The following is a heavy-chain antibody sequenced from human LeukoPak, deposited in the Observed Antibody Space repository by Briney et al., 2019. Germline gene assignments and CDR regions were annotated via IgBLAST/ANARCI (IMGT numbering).Heavy chain of an antibody. J-gene: IGHJ4*02. CDR1: GGSISSGSYY. Sequence: SETLSLTCTVSGGSISSGSYYWSWIRQPAGKGLEWIGRIYTSGSTNYNPSLKSRVTISVDTSKNQFSLKLSSVTAADTAVYYCAREVKYYDSSGPFFDYWGQGTLVTVPS. D-gene: IGHD3-22*01. V-gene: IGHV4-61*02. CDR2: IYTSGST. CDR3: AREVKYYDSSGPFFDY.